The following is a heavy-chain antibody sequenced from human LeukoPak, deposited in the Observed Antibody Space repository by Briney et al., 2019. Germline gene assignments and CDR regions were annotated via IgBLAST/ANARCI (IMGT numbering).Heavy chain of an antibody. D-gene: IGHD2-2*01. Sequence: SETLSLTCTVSGGSISSRSYYWGWIRQPPGKGREWIGSIYYSGSTYYNPSLKSRVTISVDTSKNQFSLKLSSVTAADTAVYYCARGQYQLLPPYYYMDVWGKGTTVTVSS. CDR3: ARGQYQLLPPYYYMDV. CDR1: GGSISSRSYY. CDR2: IYYSGST. V-gene: IGHV4-39*01. J-gene: IGHJ6*03.